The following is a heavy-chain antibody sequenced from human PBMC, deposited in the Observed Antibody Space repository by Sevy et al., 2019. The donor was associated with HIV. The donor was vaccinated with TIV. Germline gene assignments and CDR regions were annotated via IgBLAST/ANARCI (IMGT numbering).Heavy chain of an antibody. J-gene: IGHJ4*02. CDR2: IYYTGST. CDR3: ARQMHYYDRAGYYHWDY. V-gene: IGHV4-39*01. Sequence: SETLSLTCTVSGGSISSSNYYWGWIRQPPGKGLEWIANIYYTGSTYYNPSLKSRVSIFADTSKNQFSLKLGSVTAADTAVYYCARQMHYYDRAGYYHWDYWGQGTLVTVSS. D-gene: IGHD3-22*01. CDR1: GGSISSSNYY.